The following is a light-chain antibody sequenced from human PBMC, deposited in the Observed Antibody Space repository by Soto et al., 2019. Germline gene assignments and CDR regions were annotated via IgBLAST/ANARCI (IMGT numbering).Light chain of an antibody. CDR2: EAS. J-gene: IGKJ5*01. Sequence: EIVLTQSPGTLSLSPGERATLSCRASQSVSSTYLAWYQQKPGQAPRLLIYEASNRATGIPARFSGSGSGTDFTLTISSLEPEDFAVYYCQQRSSWPPITFGQGTRLEIK. V-gene: IGKV3-11*01. CDR1: QSVSSTY. CDR3: QQRSSWPPIT.